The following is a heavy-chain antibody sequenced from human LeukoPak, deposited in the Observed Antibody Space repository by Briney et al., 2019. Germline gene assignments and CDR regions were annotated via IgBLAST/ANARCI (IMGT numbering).Heavy chain of an antibody. D-gene: IGHD3-22*01. CDR3: VSSYYDSSGYYN. CDR1: GFTFSSYW. Sequence: GGSLRLSCAASGFTFSSYWMHWVRQAPGKGLVWVSRINSDGSSTSYADSVKGRFTISRDNAKNTLYLQMNSLRAEDTAVYYCVSSYYDSSGYYNWDQGTLVTVSS. CDR2: INSDGSST. V-gene: IGHV3-74*01. J-gene: IGHJ4*02.